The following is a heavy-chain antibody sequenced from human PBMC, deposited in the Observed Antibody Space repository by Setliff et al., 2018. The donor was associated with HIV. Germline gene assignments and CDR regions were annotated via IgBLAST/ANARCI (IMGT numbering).Heavy chain of an antibody. CDR2: INVNNDAT. Sequence: ASVKVSCKASGYTFSSYDIHWVRQAPGQGLEWMGWINVNNDATNYAQKFQGRVSMTRDTSISTAYMELRSLTSDDTAVYYCARNIDMHYDFWSAYDYWGQGALVTVSS. CDR1: GYTFSSYD. V-gene: IGHV1-2*02. D-gene: IGHD3-3*01. J-gene: IGHJ4*02. CDR3: ARNIDMHYDFWSAYDY.